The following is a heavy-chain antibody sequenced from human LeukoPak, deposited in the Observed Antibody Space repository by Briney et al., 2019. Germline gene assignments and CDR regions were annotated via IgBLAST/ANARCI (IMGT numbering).Heavy chain of an antibody. J-gene: IGHJ4*02. V-gene: IGHV3-49*04. CDR2: IRSKAYGGTT. CDR3: TRDSGDSSGYYILFDY. Sequence: GGSLRLSCTASGFTFGDYAMSWVRQAPGKGVEWVGFIRSKAYGGTTEYAASVKGRFTISRDDSKSIAYLQMNSLKTEDTAVYYCTRDSGDSSGYYILFDYWGQGTLVTVSS. CDR1: GFTFGDYA. D-gene: IGHD3-22*01.